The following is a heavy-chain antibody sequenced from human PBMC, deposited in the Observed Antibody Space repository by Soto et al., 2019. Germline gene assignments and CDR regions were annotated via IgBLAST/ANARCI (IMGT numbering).Heavy chain of an antibody. CDR2: MNPNSGNT. J-gene: IGHJ6*02. Sequence: ASVKVSCKASGYTFTSYDINWVRQATGQGLEWMGWMNPNSGNTGYAQKFQGRVTMTRNTSISTAYMELSSLRSEDTAVYYCARVFYGAYAYSYGMDVWGQGTTVTVSS. CDR3: ARVFYGAYAYSYGMDV. V-gene: IGHV1-8*01. D-gene: IGHD4-17*01. CDR1: GYTFTSYD.